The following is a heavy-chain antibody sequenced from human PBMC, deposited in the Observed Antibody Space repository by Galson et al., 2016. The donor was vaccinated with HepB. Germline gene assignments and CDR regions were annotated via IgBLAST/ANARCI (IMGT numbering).Heavy chain of an antibody. J-gene: IGHJ4*02. Sequence: ETLSLTCAVSGGSFTDNNWWSWVRQPPGKGLEWIGEMYHSGYTNYNPSLKRRVTMSVDKSKNQFSLRLFAVTAADTAVYHCVRVWGKYFDYWGQGALVTVSS. V-gene: IGHV4-4*02. CDR2: MYHSGYT. CDR3: VRVWGKYFDY. CDR1: GGSFTDNNW. D-gene: IGHD7-27*01.